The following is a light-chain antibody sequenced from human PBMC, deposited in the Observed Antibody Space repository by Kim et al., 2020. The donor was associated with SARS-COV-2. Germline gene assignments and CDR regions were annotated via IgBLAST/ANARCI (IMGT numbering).Light chain of an antibody. CDR3: QQYGTSPIT. CDR2: GAS. J-gene: IGKJ5*01. CDR1: QSVPSDY. Sequence: EIVLTQSPATLSLSPGERATLSCRTSQSVPSDYLAWYQQMPGQAPRLLIYGASRRSTDIPDRISGSGSETAFTLTITRLEPEDFAVYFYQQYGTSPITFGQGKRLEIK. V-gene: IGKV3-20*01.